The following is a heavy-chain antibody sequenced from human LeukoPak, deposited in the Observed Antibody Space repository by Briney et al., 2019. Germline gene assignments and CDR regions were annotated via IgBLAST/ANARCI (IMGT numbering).Heavy chain of an antibody. D-gene: IGHD1-14*01. CDR2: ISGSGGST. V-gene: IGHV3-23*01. CDR1: GFTFSSYA. CDR3: AKVSGGGLYYDGMDV. Sequence: GGSLRLSCAASGFTFSSYAMSWVRQAPGKGLEWVSAISGSGGSTYYADSVKGRFTISRDNSKNTLYLQMNSLRAEDTAVYYCAKVSGGGLYYDGMDVWGQGATVTVSS. J-gene: IGHJ6*02.